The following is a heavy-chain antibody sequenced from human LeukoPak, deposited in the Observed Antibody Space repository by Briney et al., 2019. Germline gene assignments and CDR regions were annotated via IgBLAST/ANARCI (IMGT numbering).Heavy chain of an antibody. CDR2: IHSSGST. CDR1: GGSITSYY. J-gene: IGHJ4*02. D-gene: IGHD3-22*01. V-gene: IGHV4-4*09. Sequence: SETLSLTCTVSGGSITSYYWSWVRQPPGKGLEWIGYIHSSGSTDYSPSLKSRVTISVDTSKNQFSLKLNFVTAADTAVYYCARRKGDSGYYSHWGPGTLVTVSS. CDR3: ARRKGDSGYYSH.